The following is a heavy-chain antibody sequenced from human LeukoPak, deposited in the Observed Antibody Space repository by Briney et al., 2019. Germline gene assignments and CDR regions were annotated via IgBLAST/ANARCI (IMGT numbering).Heavy chain of an antibody. J-gene: IGHJ4*02. Sequence: PGGSLRLSCAASGFTFSSYSMNWVRQAPGKGLEWVSSISSSSYIYYADSVKGRFTISRDNAKNSLYLQMNSLRAEDTAVYYCARDFLGYDSSGYLLLFDYWGQGTLVTVSS. CDR2: ISSSSYI. D-gene: IGHD3-22*01. V-gene: IGHV3-21*01. CDR3: ARDFLGYDSSGYLLLFDY. CDR1: GFTFSSYS.